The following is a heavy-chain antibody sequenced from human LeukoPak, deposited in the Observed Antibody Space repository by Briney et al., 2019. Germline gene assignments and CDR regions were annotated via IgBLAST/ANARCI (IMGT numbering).Heavy chain of an antibody. CDR3: ARDGRPYYYDSSGYSFDY. V-gene: IGHV1-46*01. J-gene: IGHJ4*02. Sequence: ASVKVSCKASGYTFTGYYMHWVRQAPRQGLEWMGIINPSGGSTSYAQKFQGRVTMTRDMSTGTVYMELSSLRSEDTAVYYCARDGRPYYYDSSGYSFDYWGQGTLVTVSS. CDR2: INPSGGST. CDR1: GYTFTGYY. D-gene: IGHD3-22*01.